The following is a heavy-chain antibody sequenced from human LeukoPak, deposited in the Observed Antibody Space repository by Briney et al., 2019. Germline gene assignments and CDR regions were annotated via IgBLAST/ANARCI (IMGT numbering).Heavy chain of an antibody. CDR2: IYSGGST. CDR3: ATLIPSGYYGDY. Sequence: GGSLRLSCAASGFTVSSNYMSWVRQAPGKGLEWVSVIYSGGSTYYADSVKGRFTISRDNSKNTLYLQMNSLRAEDTAVYYCATLIPSGYYGDYWGQGTLVTVSS. J-gene: IGHJ4*02. V-gene: IGHV3-66*01. CDR1: GFTVSSNY. D-gene: IGHD3-22*01.